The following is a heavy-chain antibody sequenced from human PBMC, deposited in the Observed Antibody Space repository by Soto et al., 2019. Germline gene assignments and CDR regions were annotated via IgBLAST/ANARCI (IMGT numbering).Heavy chain of an antibody. J-gene: IGHJ4*02. D-gene: IGHD4-17*01. CDR2: IIPIFGTA. Sequence: QVQLVQSGAEVKKPGSSVKVSCKASGGTFSSYAISWVRQAPGQGLEWMGGIIPIFGTANYAQKFQGRVTXXXXXXXXXXYMELSSLRSEDTAVYYCARGDYGGKGGRGFDYWGQGTLVTVSS. CDR3: ARGDYGGKGGRGFDY. V-gene: IGHV1-69*01. CDR1: GGTFSSYA.